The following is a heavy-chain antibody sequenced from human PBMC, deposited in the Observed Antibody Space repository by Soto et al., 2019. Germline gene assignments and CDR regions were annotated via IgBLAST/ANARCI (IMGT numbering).Heavy chain of an antibody. CDR3: ASRGCSGGSCYKGNYYYYYMDV. D-gene: IGHD2-15*01. Sequence: PGESLKISCKGSGYSFTSYWIGWVRQMPGKGLEWMGIIYPGDSDTRYSPSFQGQVTISADKSISTAYLQWSSLKASDTAMYYCASRGCSGGSCYKGNYYYYYMDVWGKGTTVTVSS. J-gene: IGHJ6*03. V-gene: IGHV5-51*01. CDR2: IYPGDSDT. CDR1: GYSFTSYW.